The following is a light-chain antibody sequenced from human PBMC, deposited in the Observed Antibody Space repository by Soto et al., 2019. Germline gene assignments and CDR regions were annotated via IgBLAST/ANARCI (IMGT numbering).Light chain of an antibody. V-gene: IGLV1-40*01. CDR3: GTWDSSLSANYV. Sequence: QSVLTQPPSVSGAPGQRVTISCTGSSSNIGAGYDVHWYQRLPGTAPKLLIYGYNNRPSGVPDRFSGSKSGTSASLGITGLQTGDEADYYCGTWDSSLSANYVFGTGTKVTVL. J-gene: IGLJ1*01. CDR1: SSNIGAGYD. CDR2: GYN.